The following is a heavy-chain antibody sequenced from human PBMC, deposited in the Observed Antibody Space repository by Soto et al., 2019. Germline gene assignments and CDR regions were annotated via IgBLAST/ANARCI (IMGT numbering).Heavy chain of an antibody. V-gene: IGHV1-18*01. CDR2: IKAYNGNT. D-gene: IGHD6-19*01. CDR3: ARDPVAGTYFDY. CDR1: CAALTTYG. Sequence: ASVKVAWKAACAALTTYGISWVRQAPGQGLEWMGWIKAYNGNTNYAQKLQGRVTMTTDTSTSTAYMELRSLRSDDTAVYYCARDPVAGTYFDYWG. J-gene: IGHJ4*01.